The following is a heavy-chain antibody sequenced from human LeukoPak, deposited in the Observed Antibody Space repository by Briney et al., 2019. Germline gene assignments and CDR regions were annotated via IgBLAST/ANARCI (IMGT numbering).Heavy chain of an antibody. J-gene: IGHJ4*02. CDR1: GFTFTYYA. CDR3: ASAGYLGD. V-gene: IGHV3-23*01. Sequence: GGSLRLSCAASGFTFTYYAMNWVRQAPGKGLEWVSAISGSGSDGSTYYEDSVKGRFTISRDNAKNTLYLQMNSLRAEDTAVYYCASAGYLGDWGQGTLVTVSS. CDR2: ISGSGSDGST. D-gene: IGHD3-16*01.